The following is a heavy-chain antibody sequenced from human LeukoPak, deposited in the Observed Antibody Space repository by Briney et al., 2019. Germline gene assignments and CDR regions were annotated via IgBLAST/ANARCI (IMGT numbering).Heavy chain of an antibody. CDR3: ARDNNRGFDF. CDR1: GFVFSDYS. J-gene: IGHJ4*02. V-gene: IGHV3-48*04. Sequence: PGGSLRLSCAASGFVFSDYSMNWVRQAPGKGLEGVSNIRGSGSGSGSGMYYADSVNGRFTISRDNAKKSLYLQMSSLRAEDTAFYYCARDNNRGFDFWGQGALVTVPS. D-gene: IGHD7-27*01. CDR2: IRGSGSGSGSGM.